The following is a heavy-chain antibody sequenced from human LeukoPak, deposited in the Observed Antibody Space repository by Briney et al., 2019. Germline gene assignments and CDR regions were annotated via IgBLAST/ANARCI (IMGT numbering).Heavy chain of an antibody. V-gene: IGHV4-34*01. CDR1: GGSFSGYY. CDR2: INHSGST. CDR3: ARGSH. Sequence: SETLSLTCAVYGGSFSGYYWSWIRQPPGKGLEWIGEINHSGSTNYNPSLRSRVTISVDTSKNQFSLKLSSVTAADTAVYYCARGSHWGKGTTVTVSS. J-gene: IGHJ6*04.